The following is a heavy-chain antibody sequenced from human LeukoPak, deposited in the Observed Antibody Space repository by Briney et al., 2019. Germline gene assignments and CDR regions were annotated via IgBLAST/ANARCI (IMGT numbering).Heavy chain of an antibody. CDR3: ARGRLAAYFDY. V-gene: IGHV4-34*01. J-gene: IGHJ4*02. Sequence: SETLSLTCAVYGGSFSGYYWSWIRQPPGKGLEWIGEINHSGSTNYNPSLKSRVTISVDTSKNQFSLKLSSVTAADTAVYYRARGRLAAYFDYWGQGTLVTVSS. D-gene: IGHD6-13*01. CDR2: INHSGST. CDR1: GGSFSGYY.